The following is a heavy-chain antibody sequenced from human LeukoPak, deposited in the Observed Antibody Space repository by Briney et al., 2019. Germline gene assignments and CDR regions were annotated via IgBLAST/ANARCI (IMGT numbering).Heavy chain of an antibody. Sequence: AAVTVTFKCSGYTFTSYVLHWVRQAPAQRLEWMGGINTGSGNTKYSQKFQDRVTITRNTSASSAYMELSSLRTEDMAVYDCARGDGEFNPDYWGQGTLVTVSS. V-gene: IGHV1-3*04. CDR3: ARGDGEFNPDY. CDR2: INTGSGNT. D-gene: IGHD3-10*01. J-gene: IGHJ4*02. CDR1: GYTFTSYV.